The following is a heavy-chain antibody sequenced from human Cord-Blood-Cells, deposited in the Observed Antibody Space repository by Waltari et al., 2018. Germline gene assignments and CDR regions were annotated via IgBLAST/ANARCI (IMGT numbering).Heavy chain of an antibody. V-gene: IGHV4-38-2*02. D-gene: IGHD3-3*01. Sequence: QVQLQESGPGLVKPSETLSLTCAVSGYSISSGCSWGWIRQPPGKGLEWIGSIYHSGSASYTPSLKSRVTISVDTSKNQFSLKLSSVAAADTAVYYCARDFWSGYYTIYYYYYGMDVWGQGTTVTVSS. CDR3: ARDFWSGYYTIYYYYYGMDV. CDR2: IYHSGSA. J-gene: IGHJ6*02. CDR1: GYSISSGCS.